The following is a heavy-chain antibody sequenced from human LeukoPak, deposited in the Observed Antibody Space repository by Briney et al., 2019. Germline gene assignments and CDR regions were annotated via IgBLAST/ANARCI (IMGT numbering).Heavy chain of an antibody. D-gene: IGHD6-13*01. V-gene: IGHV1-46*01. CDR1: GYTFTSYY. Sequence: GASVKVSCKASGYTFTSYYMHWVRQAPGQGLEWMGIINPSGGSTSYAQKFQGRVTMARDMSTSTVYMELSSLRSEDTAVYYCAREIAAAAYLGWFDPWGQGTLVTVSS. CDR3: AREIAAAAYLGWFDP. J-gene: IGHJ5*02. CDR2: INPSGGST.